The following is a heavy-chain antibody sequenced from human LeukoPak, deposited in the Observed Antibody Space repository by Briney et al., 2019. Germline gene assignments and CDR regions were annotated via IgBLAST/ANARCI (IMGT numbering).Heavy chain of an antibody. D-gene: IGHD5-18*01. Sequence: ASVKVSCKASGGTFSSYAISWVRQAPGQGLEWMGRIIPIFGTANYAQKFQGRVTITTDESTSTAYMELSSLRSEDTAVYYCASESQYSYGSDYWGQGTLVTVSS. J-gene: IGHJ4*02. CDR2: IIPIFGTA. CDR1: GGTFSSYA. V-gene: IGHV1-69*05. CDR3: ASESQYSYGSDY.